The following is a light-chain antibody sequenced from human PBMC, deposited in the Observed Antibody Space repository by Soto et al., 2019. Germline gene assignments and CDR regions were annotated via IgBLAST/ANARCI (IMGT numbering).Light chain of an antibody. CDR3: SSYATSGTYV. CDR2: DVA. Sequence: QSALTQPASVSDSPGQSITISCTGTSSDVGGSNFVSWYQQHPGKPPKLIIYDVANRPSGVSNRFSASKSGNTASLTISGLQAEDEADYYCSSYATSGTYVFGTGTKLTVL. J-gene: IGLJ1*01. CDR1: SSDVGGSNF. V-gene: IGLV2-14*03.